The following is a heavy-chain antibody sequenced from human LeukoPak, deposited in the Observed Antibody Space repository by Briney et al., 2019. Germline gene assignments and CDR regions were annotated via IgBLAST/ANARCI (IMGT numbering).Heavy chain of an antibody. Sequence: GGSLRLSCAAAGFTFSNYAMTWVRQAPGRGLEWVSSISGSGGSTYYADSVKGRFTISRDNSKNTLYLQMYSLRAEDTAVYYCAKDQGGGSRVGVGAFDIWGQGTMVTVSS. CDR3: AKDQGGGSRVGVGAFDI. V-gene: IGHV3-23*01. D-gene: IGHD2-15*01. CDR2: ISGSGGST. J-gene: IGHJ3*02. CDR1: GFTFSNYA.